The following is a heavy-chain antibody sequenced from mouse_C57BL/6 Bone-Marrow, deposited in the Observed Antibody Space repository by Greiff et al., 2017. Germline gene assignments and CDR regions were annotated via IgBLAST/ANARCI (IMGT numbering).Heavy chain of an antibody. V-gene: IGHV1-69*01. CDR3: ARRVYYYGSSSVAWFAY. Sequence: QVQLQQPGAELVMPGASVKLSCKASGYTFTSYWMHWVKQRPGQGLEWIGEIDPSDSFTNYNQKFKGKSTLTVDKSSNTAYMQLSSLTSEASAVFYCARRVYYYGSSSVAWFAYWGQGTLVTVSA. CDR1: GYTFTSYW. J-gene: IGHJ3*01. D-gene: IGHD1-1*01. CDR2: IDPSDSFT.